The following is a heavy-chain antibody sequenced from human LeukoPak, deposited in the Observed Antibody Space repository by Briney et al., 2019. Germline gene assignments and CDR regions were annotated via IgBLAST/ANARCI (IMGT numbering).Heavy chain of an antibody. CDR2: INWNGGST. D-gene: IGHD3-16*01. Sequence: AGGSLRLSCAASGFTFDDYGMSWVRQAPGKGLEWVSGINWNGGSTGYADSVKGRFTISRDNAKNSLYLQMSSLRAEDTALYYCARVKGPIRILDYWGQGTLVTVSS. J-gene: IGHJ4*02. CDR3: ARVKGPIRILDY. V-gene: IGHV3-20*04. CDR1: GFTFDDYG.